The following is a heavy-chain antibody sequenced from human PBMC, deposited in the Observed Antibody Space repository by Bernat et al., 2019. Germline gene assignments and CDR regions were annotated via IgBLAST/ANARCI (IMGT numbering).Heavy chain of an antibody. D-gene: IGHD3-22*01. CDR3: ARGPHPSRGYYSSSYWFDP. V-gene: IGHV4-34*01. Sequence: QVQLQQWGAGLLKPSETLSLTCAVYGGSFSGYYWSWIRQPPGKGLEWIGEINHSGSTNYNPSLKSRVTISVDTSKNQFSLKLSSVTAADTAVYYCARGPHPSRGYYSSSYWFDPWGQGTLVTVPS. CDR1: GGSFSGYY. J-gene: IGHJ5*02. CDR2: INHSGST.